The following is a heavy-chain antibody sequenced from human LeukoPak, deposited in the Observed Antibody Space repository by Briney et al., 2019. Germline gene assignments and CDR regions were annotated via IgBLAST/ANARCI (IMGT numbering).Heavy chain of an antibody. CDR3: ARDRHLGYCSSTSCPHDAFDI. J-gene: IGHJ3*02. Sequence: PGGSLRLSCAASGFTLSSYSMNWVRQAPGKGLEWVSYISSSSSTIYYADSVKGRFTISRDNAKNSLYLQMNSLRAEDTAVYYCARDRHLGYCSSTSCPHDAFDIWGQGTMVTVSS. CDR1: GFTLSSYS. V-gene: IGHV3-48*01. D-gene: IGHD2-2*01. CDR2: ISSSSSTI.